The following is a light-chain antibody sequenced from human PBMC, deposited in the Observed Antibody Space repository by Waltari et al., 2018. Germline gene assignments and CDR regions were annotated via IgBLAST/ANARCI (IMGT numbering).Light chain of an antibody. CDR1: SSDVGGYNY. CDR3: SSYTSSSTLVL. Sequence: QSVLTQPASVSGSPGQSITIPCPGTSSDVGGYNYVSWYQQNPGKAPKLMIYDVSKRPSGVSNRFSGSKSGNTASLTISGLQAEDEADYYCSSYTSSSTLVLFGGGTKLTVL. CDR2: DVS. J-gene: IGLJ2*01. V-gene: IGLV2-14*01.